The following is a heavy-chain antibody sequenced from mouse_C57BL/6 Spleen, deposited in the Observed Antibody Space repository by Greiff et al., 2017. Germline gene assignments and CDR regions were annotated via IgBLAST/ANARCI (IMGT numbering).Heavy chain of an antibody. D-gene: IGHD4-1*01. J-gene: IGHJ3*01. CDR3: VRPTGTVAWFAY. V-gene: IGHV10-1*01. CDR1: GFSFNTYA. CDR2: IRSKSNNYAT. Sequence: EVQGVESGGGLVQPKGSLKISCAASGFSFNTYAMNWVRQAPGKGLEWVARIRSKSNNYATYYADSVKDRFTISGDDSESMLYLQMNNLKTEDTAMYYCVRPTGTVAWFAYWVQGTLVTVSA.